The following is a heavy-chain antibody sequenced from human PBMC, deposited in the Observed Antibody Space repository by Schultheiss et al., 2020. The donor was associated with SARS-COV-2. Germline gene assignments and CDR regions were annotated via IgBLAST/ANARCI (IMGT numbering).Heavy chain of an antibody. Sequence: SVKVSCKASGGTFSSYAISWVRQAPGQGLEWMGGIIPLFGTANYAQQFQGRVTMTTDTSTSTAYMELRSLRSDDTAVYYCARDRGDYYDSSRDAFDIWGQGTMVTVSS. J-gene: IGHJ3*02. V-gene: IGHV1-69*05. D-gene: IGHD3-22*01. CDR1: GGTFSSYA. CDR2: IIPLFGTA. CDR3: ARDRGDYYDSSRDAFDI.